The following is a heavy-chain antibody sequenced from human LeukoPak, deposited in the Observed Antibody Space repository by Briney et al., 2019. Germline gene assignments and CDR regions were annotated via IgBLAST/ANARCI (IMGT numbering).Heavy chain of an antibody. CDR2: IYYSGST. CDR3: ARGTISMDV. J-gene: IGHJ6*03. Sequence: SETLSLTCTVSGGSISSSSYYWGWIRQPPGKGLEWIGSIYYSGSTYYNPSLKSRVTISVDTSKNQFSLRLTSVTAADTAVYYCARGTISMDVWGRGTTVTISS. CDR1: GGSISSSSYY. V-gene: IGHV4-39*07. D-gene: IGHD3-9*01.